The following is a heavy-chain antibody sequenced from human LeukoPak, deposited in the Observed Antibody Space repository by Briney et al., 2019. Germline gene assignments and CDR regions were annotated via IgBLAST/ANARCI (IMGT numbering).Heavy chain of an antibody. CDR1: GFTFGDYA. CDR3: TRDSRGYSYGWLDY. CDR2: IRSKAYGCTT. V-gene: IGHV3-49*03. D-gene: IGHD5-18*01. J-gene: IGHJ4*02. Sequence: HAGGSLRLSCTASGFTFGDYAMSWFRQAPGKGLEWVGFIRSKAYGCTTEYAASVKGKFTISRDDSKSIAYLQMNSLKTEDTAVYYCTRDSRGYSYGWLDYWGQGTLVTVYS.